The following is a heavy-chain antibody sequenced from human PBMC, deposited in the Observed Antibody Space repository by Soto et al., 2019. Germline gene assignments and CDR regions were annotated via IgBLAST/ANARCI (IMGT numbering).Heavy chain of an antibody. CDR1: GGTFSSYR. Sequence: SVKVSCKASGGTFSSYRINWVRPAPGQGLEWMGGIVPIYRTADSAQEFQGRVTITADESARTAYMELRSLKSRDTAVYYCVRDSGAKLSSSWGQGTLVTVSS. D-gene: IGHD6-13*01. CDR3: VRDSGAKLSSS. CDR2: IVPIYRTA. V-gene: IGHV1-69*13. J-gene: IGHJ4*02.